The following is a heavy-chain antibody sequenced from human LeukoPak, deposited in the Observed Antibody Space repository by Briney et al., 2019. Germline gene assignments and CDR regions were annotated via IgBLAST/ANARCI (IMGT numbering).Heavy chain of an antibody. D-gene: IGHD6-13*01. Sequence: SETLSLTCTVSGYSISSGYYWGWIRQPPGKGLEWIGSIYHSGSTYYNPSLKSRVTISVDTSKNQFSLKLSSVTAADTAVYYCARVGWYSSSWYYFDYWGQGTLVTVSS. J-gene: IGHJ4*02. CDR3: ARVGWYSSSWYYFDY. CDR2: IYHSGST. V-gene: IGHV4-38-2*02. CDR1: GYSISSGYY.